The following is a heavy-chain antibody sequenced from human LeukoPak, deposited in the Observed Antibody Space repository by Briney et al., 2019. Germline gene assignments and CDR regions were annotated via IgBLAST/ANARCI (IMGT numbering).Heavy chain of an antibody. Sequence: ASVKVCCKASGYTFFSYGISCMRQAPGQWLEWMGWIIAYNGNTNYAQKLQGRVTMTTDTSTSTAYMELRSLRSDDTAVYYCARDRYYYDSSGYYSALDYWGQGTLVTVSS. CDR1: GYTFFSYG. CDR3: ARDRYYYDSSGYYSALDY. D-gene: IGHD3-22*01. J-gene: IGHJ4*02. V-gene: IGHV1-18*01. CDR2: IIAYNGNT.